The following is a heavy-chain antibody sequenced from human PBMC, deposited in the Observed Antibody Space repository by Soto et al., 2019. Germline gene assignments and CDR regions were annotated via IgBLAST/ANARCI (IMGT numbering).Heavy chain of an antibody. D-gene: IGHD5-12*01. CDR1: GGSISSSSYY. J-gene: IGHJ4*02. Sequence: QLQLQESGPGLVKPSETLSLTCTVSGGSISSSSYYWGWSRQPPGKGLEWIGSIYYSGSTYYNPSLKSRVTISVDTSKNQFSLKLSSVTAADTAVYYCARPIVARTPEYYFDYWGQGTLVTVSS. CDR3: ARPIVARTPEYYFDY. V-gene: IGHV4-39*01. CDR2: IYYSGST.